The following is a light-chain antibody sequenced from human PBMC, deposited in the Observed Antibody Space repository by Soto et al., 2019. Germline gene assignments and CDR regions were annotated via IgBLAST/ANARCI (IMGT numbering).Light chain of an antibody. V-gene: IGLV2-14*01. CDR3: GSYTTTXCRN. CDR2: EVT. CDR1: SSDVGRYNY. Sequence: QSVLTQPASLSGSPGQSVTISCAGTSSDVGRYNYFSWYQQHPGRAPKLIIYEVTNRPSGVSDRFSGSKSGNVASLTISGLQAADEXDDXCGSYTTTXCRNFGTG. J-gene: IGLJ1*01.